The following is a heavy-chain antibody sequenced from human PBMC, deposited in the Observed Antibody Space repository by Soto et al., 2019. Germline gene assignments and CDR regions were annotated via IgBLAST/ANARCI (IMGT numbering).Heavy chain of an antibody. V-gene: IGHV3-21*01. CDR2: ISSSSSYI. CDR1: GFTFSSYS. D-gene: IGHD2-2*02. Sequence: GESLKISCAASGFTFSSYSMNWVRQAPGKGLEWVSSISSSSSYIYYADSVKGRFTISRDNAKNSLYLQMNSLRAEDTAVYYCARDVNCSSTSCYTRIDYWGQGTLVTVSS. J-gene: IGHJ4*02. CDR3: ARDVNCSSTSCYTRIDY.